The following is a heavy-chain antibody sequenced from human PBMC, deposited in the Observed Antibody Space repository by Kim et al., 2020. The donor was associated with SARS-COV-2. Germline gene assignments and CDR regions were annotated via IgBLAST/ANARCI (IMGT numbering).Heavy chain of an antibody. CDR3: ARGGGESYDY. D-gene: IGHD3-10*01. CDR1: GGSISSGGYY. J-gene: IGHJ4*02. Sequence: SETLSLTCTVSGGSISSGGYYWSWIRQHPGKGLEWIGYIYYSGSTYYNPSLKSRVTISVDTSKNQFSLRLSFVTAADTAVYYCARGGGESYDYWGQGTLVTVSS. CDR2: IYYSGST. V-gene: IGHV4-31*03.